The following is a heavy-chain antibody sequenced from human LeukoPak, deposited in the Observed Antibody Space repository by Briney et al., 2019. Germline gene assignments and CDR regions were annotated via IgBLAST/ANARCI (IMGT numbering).Heavy chain of an antibody. V-gene: IGHV3-11*01. J-gene: IGHJ4*02. CDR2: ITSSGTTT. D-gene: IGHD4-17*01. CDR1: GFTFSDHY. Sequence: PGGSLRLSCEASGFTFSDHYMSWFRLSPGKGLEWLSYITSSGTTTDYADSVKGRFTISRDNAKSSLYLQMNSLRPEDTAVYYCARDPDYGDPVWGQGTPVTVSS. CDR3: ARDPDYGDPV.